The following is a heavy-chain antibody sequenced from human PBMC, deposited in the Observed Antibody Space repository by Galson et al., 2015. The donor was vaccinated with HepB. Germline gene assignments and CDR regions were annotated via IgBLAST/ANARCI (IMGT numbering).Heavy chain of an antibody. CDR2: INSDGSST. CDR1: GFTFINYW. CDR3: AREGYYYDTSGYYLGETGLDY. D-gene: IGHD3-22*01. V-gene: IGHV3-74*01. Sequence: SLRLSCAASGFTFINYWMHWVRQAPGKGLVWVSRINSDGSSTRYADSVKGRFTISRDNAKNTLYLQMNSLRAEDTAVYYCAREGYYYDTSGYYLGETGLDYWGQGTLVTVSS. J-gene: IGHJ4*02.